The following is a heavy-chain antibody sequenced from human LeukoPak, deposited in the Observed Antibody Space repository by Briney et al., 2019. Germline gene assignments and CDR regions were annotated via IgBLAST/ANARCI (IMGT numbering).Heavy chain of an antibody. CDR3: ARIRGYSYGYHFDY. Sequence: SETLSLTCAVYGGSFSGYYWSWIRQPPGKGLEWIGEINHSGSTNYNPSLKSRVTISVDTSKNQFSLKLSSVTAADTAVYYCARIRGYSYGYHFDYWGQGTLVTVSS. CDR2: INHSGST. D-gene: IGHD5-18*01. V-gene: IGHV4-34*01. J-gene: IGHJ4*02. CDR1: GGSFSGYY.